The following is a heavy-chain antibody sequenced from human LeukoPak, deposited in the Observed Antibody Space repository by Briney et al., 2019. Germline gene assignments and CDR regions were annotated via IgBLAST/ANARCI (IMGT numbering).Heavy chain of an antibody. CDR1: GFTFSDSY. CDR3: ARGSMITFGGVIAPFDY. Sequence: GGSLRLSCAASGFTFSDSYMTWIRQAPGKGLELLSYISGSSSDVNYIDSVRGRFTISRDNAKNSLYLQMNSLRAEDTALYYCARGSMITFGGVIAPFDYWGQGTLVTVSS. J-gene: IGHJ4*02. D-gene: IGHD3-16*02. V-gene: IGHV3-11*05. CDR2: ISGSSSDV.